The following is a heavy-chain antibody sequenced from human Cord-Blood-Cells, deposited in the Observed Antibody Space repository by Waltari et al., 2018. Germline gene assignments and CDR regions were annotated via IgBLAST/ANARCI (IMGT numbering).Heavy chain of an antibody. D-gene: IGHD6-6*01. Sequence: QGQLVQSGAEVKKPWSSVNVSCKAAGGTFSSYAISWVRPAPGQGLEWMGGIIAIFGTANYAQKFQGRVTITADESTSTAYMELSSPRSEDTAVYYCARVIARRSYSSSSYYYYGMDVWGQGTTVTVSS. V-gene: IGHV1-69*01. J-gene: IGHJ6*02. CDR2: IIAIFGTA. CDR1: GGTFSSYA. CDR3: ARVIARRSYSSSSYYYYGMDV.